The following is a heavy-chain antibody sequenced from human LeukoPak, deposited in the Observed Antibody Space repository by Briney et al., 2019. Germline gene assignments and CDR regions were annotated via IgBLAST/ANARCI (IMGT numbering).Heavy chain of an antibody. J-gene: IGHJ4*02. Sequence: ASVKVSCKASGYTFNKYVITWVRQAPGQGLEWMGWISADNGDTNYAQKLQDRVTMTTDASTSTAYMELRSLRSDDTAVYYCARDIMGNEGNEDYWGQGTLVTVSS. CDR3: ARDIMGNEGNEDY. D-gene: IGHD1-1*01. CDR1: GYTFNKYV. CDR2: ISADNGDT. V-gene: IGHV1-18*01.